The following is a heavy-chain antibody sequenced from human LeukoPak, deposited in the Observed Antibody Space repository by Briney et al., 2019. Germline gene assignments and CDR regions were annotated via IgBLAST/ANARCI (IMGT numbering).Heavy chain of an antibody. J-gene: IGHJ4*02. CDR2: IYYSGST. Sequence: SETLSLTCTVSGGSTSSSSYYWGWIRQPPGKGLEWIGSIYYSGSTYYNPSLKSRVTISVDTSKNQFSLKLSSVTAADTAVYYCARRTLTARWAILTGYYDYWGQGTLDTVSS. CDR1: GGSTSSSSYY. V-gene: IGHV4-39*01. D-gene: IGHD3-9*01. CDR3: ARRTLTARWAILTGYYDY.